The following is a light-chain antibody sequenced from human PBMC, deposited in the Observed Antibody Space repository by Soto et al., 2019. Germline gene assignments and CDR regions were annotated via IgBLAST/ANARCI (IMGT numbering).Light chain of an antibody. Sequence: QSVLTQPASVSGSPGQSITISCTGTSSDIGYYNYVSWYQQHPGKAPKVMIYDVSNRPSGVSNRFSGSKSANTASLTISGLQAEDEADYYCSAYTTSSTVVFGTGTKLTVL. CDR3: SAYTTSSTVV. V-gene: IGLV2-14*03. CDR1: SSDIGYYNY. J-gene: IGLJ1*01. CDR2: DVS.